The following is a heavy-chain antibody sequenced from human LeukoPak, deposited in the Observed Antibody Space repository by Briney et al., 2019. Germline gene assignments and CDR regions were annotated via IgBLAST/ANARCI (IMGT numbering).Heavy chain of an antibody. V-gene: IGHV4-39*01. CDR1: GGPISSSSYL. J-gene: IGHJ4*02. CDR3: ARGRREYCTSTSCYYYFDY. Sequence: SETLSLTCTVSGGPISSSSYLWGWIRQPPGKGLDWIGSIYYSGNTYHNPSLKSRVTMSVDTSKNQFSLKLRSVTAADTTVYYCARGRREYCTSTSCYYYFDYWGQGTLVTVSS. D-gene: IGHD2-2*01. CDR2: IYYSGNT.